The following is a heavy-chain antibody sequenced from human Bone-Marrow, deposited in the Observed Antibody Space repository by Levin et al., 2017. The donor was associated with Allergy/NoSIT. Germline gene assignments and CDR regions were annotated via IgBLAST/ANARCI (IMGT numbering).Heavy chain of an antibody. CDR3: TRLARDSSGWEDTLDY. D-gene: IGHD6-19*01. Sequence: RTGGSLRLSCAASGFTFSGSAMHWVRQASGKGLEWVGRIRSKANSYATAYAASVKGRFTISRDDSKNTAYLQMNSLKTEDTAVYYCTRLARDSSGWEDTLDYWGQGTLVTVSS. CDR1: GFTFSGSA. V-gene: IGHV3-73*01. J-gene: IGHJ4*02. CDR2: IRSKANSYAT.